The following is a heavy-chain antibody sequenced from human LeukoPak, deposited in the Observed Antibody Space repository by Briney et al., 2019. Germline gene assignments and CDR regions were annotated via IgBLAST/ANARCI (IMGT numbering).Heavy chain of an antibody. J-gene: IGHJ5*02. D-gene: IGHD3-10*01. Sequence: PGGSLRLSCAASGFNFNNYAMSWVRQAPGKGLDWVSGISGTSSYMYYGDSVKGRSTVSRDNAKNSLYLQMESLRVEDTAVYYCARDLHYYGSGPWGQGTLVTVSS. CDR1: GFNFNNYA. V-gene: IGHV3-21*01. CDR3: ARDLHYYGSGP. CDR2: ISGTSSYM.